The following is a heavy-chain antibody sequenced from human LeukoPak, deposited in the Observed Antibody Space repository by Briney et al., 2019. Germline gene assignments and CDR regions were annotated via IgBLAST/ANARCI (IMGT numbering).Heavy chain of an antibody. CDR2: ITRDGSEK. V-gene: IGHV3-7*05. CDR3: ARGHKGLEI. CDR1: GLIFSTYW. Sequence: GGSLRLSCEVSGLIFSTYWMTWVRQAPGKGLEWVATITRDGSEKYYMDSVKGRFTISRDNAKDSPCLQMNSLRAEDTAVYYCARGHKGLEIWGRGTTVTVFS. J-gene: IGHJ6*02.